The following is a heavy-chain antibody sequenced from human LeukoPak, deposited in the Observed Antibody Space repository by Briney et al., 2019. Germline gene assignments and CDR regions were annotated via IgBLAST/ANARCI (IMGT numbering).Heavy chain of an antibody. CDR3: AKDWDSSGYPYFDY. CDR1: GFTFSSYP. D-gene: IGHD3-22*01. J-gene: IGHJ4*02. Sequence: PGGSLRLPCAASGFTFSSYPMSWVRQAPGKGLEWVSAISGSGGSTYYADSVKGRFTISRDNSKNTLYLQMNSLRAEDTAVYYCAKDWDSSGYPYFDYWGQGTLVTVSS. CDR2: ISGSGGST. V-gene: IGHV3-23*01.